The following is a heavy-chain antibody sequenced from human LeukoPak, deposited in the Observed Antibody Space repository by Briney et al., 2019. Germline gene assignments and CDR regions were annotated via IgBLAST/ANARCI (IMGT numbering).Heavy chain of an antibody. V-gene: IGHV3-30*04. CDR3: ALNKVAAAGGD. D-gene: IGHD2-15*01. CDR2: ISYDGSNK. Sequence: GGSLRLSCAASGFAFSNYAIHWVRQAPGKGLEWVAVISYDGSNKYYADSVEGRFTISRDNSKNTLSLQMNSLRAEDTAVYYCALNKVAAAGGDWGQGTLVTVSS. J-gene: IGHJ4*02. CDR1: GFAFSNYA.